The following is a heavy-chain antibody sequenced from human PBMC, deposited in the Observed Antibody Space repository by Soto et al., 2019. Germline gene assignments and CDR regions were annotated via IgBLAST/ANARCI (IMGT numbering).Heavy chain of an antibody. CDR2: ISDSGGNT. J-gene: IGHJ5*02. CDR1: GFTLGSYS. V-gene: IGHV3-23*01. D-gene: IGHD3-16*01. Sequence: EVQLTESGGGLVQPGGSLSLSCEPSGFTLGSYSMTWVRQAPGKGLEWVSGISDSGGNTWYADSVKGRFTISRDNSKNTLFLQMNSLRAEDTAVYFCSKWSGFGDAWGQGTLVTVSS. CDR3: SKWSGFGDA.